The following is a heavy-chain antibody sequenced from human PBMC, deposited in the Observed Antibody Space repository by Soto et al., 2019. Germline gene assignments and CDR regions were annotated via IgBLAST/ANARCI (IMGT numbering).Heavy chain of an antibody. CDR3: GRHNLEGMGASKAAPIDS. D-gene: IGHD6-6*01. CDR1: SGSMNSDY. CDR2: ISYNGIS. J-gene: IGHJ4*02. V-gene: IGHV4-59*08. Sequence: SETLSLTCTVSSGSMNSDYWTWIRQSPGKGLEWIGYISYNGISKHNPSLSSRVTISLHRSANQFSLRLNSVTAADTAIYYRGRHNLEGMGASKAAPIDSWGRGTLVTVSS.